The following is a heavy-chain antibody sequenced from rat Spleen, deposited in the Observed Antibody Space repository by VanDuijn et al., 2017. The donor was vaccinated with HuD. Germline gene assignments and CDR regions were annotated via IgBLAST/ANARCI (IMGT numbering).Heavy chain of an antibody. CDR2: ISYEGSGT. V-gene: IGHV5-22*01. J-gene: IGHJ3*01. Sequence: EVQLVESGGGLVQPGRSMKLSCAASGFTFSNYYMAWVRQAPKKGLEWVASISYEGSGTYYRDSVKGRFTISRDNANSTLYLQMDSLRSEDTATYYCARYNNGFAYWGQGTLVTVSS. CDR1: GFTFSNYY. CDR3: ARYNNGFAY. D-gene: IGHD1-10*01.